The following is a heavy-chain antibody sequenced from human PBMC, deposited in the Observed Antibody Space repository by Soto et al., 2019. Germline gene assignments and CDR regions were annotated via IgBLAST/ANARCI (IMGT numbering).Heavy chain of an antibody. J-gene: IGHJ5*02. D-gene: IGHD6-19*01. CDR3: ARDKGGVAGRLLSWFDP. CDR1: GFTITNYA. Sequence: EVQLLESGGGLVRPGGSLRLSCAASGFTITNYAMTWVRQAPGKGLEWVSGISGSGGSIYYADSVKGRFTISRDNSKNTLYLQMNSLRVEDTAVYYCARDKGGVAGRLLSWFDPWGQGTLVTVSS. V-gene: IGHV3-23*01. CDR2: ISGSGGSI.